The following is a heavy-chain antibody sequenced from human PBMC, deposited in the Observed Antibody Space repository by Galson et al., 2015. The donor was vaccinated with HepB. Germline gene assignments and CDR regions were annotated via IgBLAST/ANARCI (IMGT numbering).Heavy chain of an antibody. D-gene: IGHD2-2*01. J-gene: IGHJ6*02. CDR3: AKDLADCSSTSCYLPGNYGMDV. CDR2: ISGSGGST. V-gene: IGHV3-23*01. CDR1: GFTFSSYA. Sequence: SLRLSCAASGFTFSSYAMSWVRQAPGKGLEWVSAISGSGGSTYYADSVKGRFTISRDNSKNTLYLQMNSLRAEDTAVYYCAKDLADCSSTSCYLPGNYGMDVWGQGNPGHRLL.